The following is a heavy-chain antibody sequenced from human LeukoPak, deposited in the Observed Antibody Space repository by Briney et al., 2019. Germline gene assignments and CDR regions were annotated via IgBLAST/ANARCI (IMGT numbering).Heavy chain of an antibody. CDR3: ARAPSEIGGYYPEYFRH. D-gene: IGHD3-22*01. V-gene: IGHV3-7*01. J-gene: IGHJ1*01. Sequence: PGGSLRLSCVASGFDFSPYWMSWVRQAPGKGLEWVATMNGPGSLKHYADSVKGRFTISRDNAKNTVSLQMNSLRAEDTGVYFCARAPSEIGGYYPEYFRHWGQGTLVTVSS. CDR1: GFDFSPYW. CDR2: MNGPGSLK.